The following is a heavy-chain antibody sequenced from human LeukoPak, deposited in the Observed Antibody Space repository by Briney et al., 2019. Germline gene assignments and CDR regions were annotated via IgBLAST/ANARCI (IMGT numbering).Heavy chain of an antibody. CDR1: GFTFSRYA. V-gene: IGHV3-30-3*01. Sequence: GGSLRLSCAASGFTFSRYAMHWVRQAPGKGLDWVAVISYDGSDKYYGDSVKGRFTISRDNSKNTLYLQMNSLRAEDTAVYYGARVVVAATLGNWFDPWGQGTLVTVSS. CDR2: ISYDGSDK. CDR3: ARVVVAATLGNWFDP. D-gene: IGHD2-15*01. J-gene: IGHJ5*02.